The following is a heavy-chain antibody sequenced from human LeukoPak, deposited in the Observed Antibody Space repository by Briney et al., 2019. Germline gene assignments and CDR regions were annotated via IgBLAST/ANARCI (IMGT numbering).Heavy chain of an antibody. J-gene: IGHJ4*02. CDR3: ARVGGYYFDY. Sequence: GASVKVSCTASGGTFSSYAISWVRQAPGQGLEWMGGIIPIFGTANYAQKFQGRVTITADESTSTAYMELSSLRSEDTAVYYCARVGGYYFDYWGQGTLVTVSS. CDR1: GGTFSSYA. V-gene: IGHV1-69*13. CDR2: IIPIFGTA. D-gene: IGHD3-22*01.